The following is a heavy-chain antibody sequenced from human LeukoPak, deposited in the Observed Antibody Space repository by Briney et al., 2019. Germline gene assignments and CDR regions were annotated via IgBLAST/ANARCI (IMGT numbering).Heavy chain of an antibody. Sequence: GGSLRLTCANSGFTFSSYAMSWVRQAPGKGLEWVSSISGSSTRTYYADSVKGRFTVSRDNPKNTLYLQMNSLRAEDTAVYYCAKQRDYYDSSGYYRGYYFDYWGQGTLVTVSS. CDR3: AKQRDYYDSSGYYRGYYFDY. CDR1: GFTFSSYA. D-gene: IGHD3-22*01. CDR2: ISGSSTRT. J-gene: IGHJ4*02. V-gene: IGHV3-23*01.